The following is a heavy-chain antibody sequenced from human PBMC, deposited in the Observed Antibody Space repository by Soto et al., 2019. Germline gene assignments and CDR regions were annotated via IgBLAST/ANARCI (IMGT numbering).Heavy chain of an antibody. CDR2: MNPNSGNT. CDR3: ARVPSRSTYYDFWSGYYRDYYYYGMDV. CDR1: GYTFTSYD. D-gene: IGHD3-3*01. J-gene: IGHJ6*02. V-gene: IGHV1-8*01. Sequence: ASVNVSCKASGYTFTSYDINWVRQATGQGLEWMGWMNPNSGNTGYAQKFQGRVTMTRNTSISTAYMELSSLRSEDTAVYYCARVPSRSTYYDFWSGYYRDYYYYGMDVWGQGTTVTVSS.